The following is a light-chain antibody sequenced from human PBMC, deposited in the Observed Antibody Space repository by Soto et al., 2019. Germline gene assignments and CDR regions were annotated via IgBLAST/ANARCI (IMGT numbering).Light chain of an antibody. J-gene: IGKJ1*01. Sequence: DIQMTQSPSSLSASVGARVTITCRSSQGISNYLAWYQQKPGKVPKLLIYAASTLQAGVPSPFSGSGSGTDFTLTISSLQPEDVATYYCQKYNCAPWTLGQATKVEIK. CDR1: QGISNY. CDR3: QKYNCAPWT. V-gene: IGKV1-27*01. CDR2: AAS.